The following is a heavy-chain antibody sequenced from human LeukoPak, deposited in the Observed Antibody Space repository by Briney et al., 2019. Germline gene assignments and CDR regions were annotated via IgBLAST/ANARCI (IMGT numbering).Heavy chain of an antibody. CDR3: AKVPLGYCSSTSCSWQNYFDY. V-gene: IGHV3-23*01. CDR2: ISGSGGNT. D-gene: IGHD2-2*01. Sequence: GGSLRLSCAASGFTFSSYAMSWVRQAPGKGLEWVSAISGSGGNTYYADSVKGRFTISRDNSKNTLYLQMNSLRAEDTAVYYCAKVPLGYCSSTSCSWQNYFDYWGQGTLVTVSS. J-gene: IGHJ4*02. CDR1: GFTFSSYA.